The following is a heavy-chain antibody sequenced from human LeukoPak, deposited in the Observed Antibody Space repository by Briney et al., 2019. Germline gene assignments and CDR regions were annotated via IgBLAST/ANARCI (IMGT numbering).Heavy chain of an antibody. D-gene: IGHD3-22*01. V-gene: IGHV4-59*08. J-gene: IGHJ3*02. Sequence: SETLSLTCIVSGGPISVDYWNWIRQAPGKGLEWIGYIYYTGRTKYNPSLASRLTISIDTSKNQFSLKLSSVTAADTAVYFCARGPYSYDSSGAFDIWGQGTMVTVSS. CDR3: ARGPYSYDSSGAFDI. CDR1: GGPISVDY. CDR2: IYYTGRT.